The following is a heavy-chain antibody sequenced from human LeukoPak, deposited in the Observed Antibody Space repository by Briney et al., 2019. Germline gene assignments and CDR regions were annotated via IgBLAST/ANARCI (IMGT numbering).Heavy chain of an antibody. V-gene: IGHV3-64*01. CDR3: ATYYYDSGGFHFHH. D-gene: IGHD3-22*01. Sequence: GGSLRLSCAASGFTFRSYGMHWVRQAPGKGLEYVAAISSNGGRTYYANSVKGRFTISRDNSRNTLYLQMGSLRAEDMAVYYCATYYYDSGGFHFHHWGQGTLVTVSS. CDR1: GFTFRSYG. CDR2: ISSNGGRT. J-gene: IGHJ1*01.